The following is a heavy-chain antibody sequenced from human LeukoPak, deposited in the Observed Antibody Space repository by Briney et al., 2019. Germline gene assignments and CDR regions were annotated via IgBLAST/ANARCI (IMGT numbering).Heavy chain of an antibody. CDR1: GGSISSYY. Sequence: SETLSLTCTGSGGSISSYYRSWIRQPAGKGLEWIGRIYTSGSTNYNPSLKSRVTMSVDTSKNQFSLKLSSVTAADTAVYYCARGYYDILTGYHYYFDYWGQGTLVTVSS. J-gene: IGHJ4*02. D-gene: IGHD3-9*01. V-gene: IGHV4-4*07. CDR2: IYTSGST. CDR3: ARGYYDILTGYHYYFDY.